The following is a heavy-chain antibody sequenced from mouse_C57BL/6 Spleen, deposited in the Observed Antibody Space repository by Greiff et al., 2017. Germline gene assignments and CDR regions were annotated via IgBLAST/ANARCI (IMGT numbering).Heavy chain of an antibody. CDR2: ISYDGSN. CDR1: GYSITSGYY. J-gene: IGHJ4*01. CDR3: ASCTVAAHYYAMDY. D-gene: IGHD1-1*01. Sequence: EVKLQESGPGLVKPSQSLSLTCSVTGYSITSGYYWNWIRQFPGNKLEWMGYISYDGSNNYNPSLKNRIPITRDTSKNQFFLKLNSVTTEDTATYYCASCTVAAHYYAMDYWGQGTSVTVSS. V-gene: IGHV3-6*01.